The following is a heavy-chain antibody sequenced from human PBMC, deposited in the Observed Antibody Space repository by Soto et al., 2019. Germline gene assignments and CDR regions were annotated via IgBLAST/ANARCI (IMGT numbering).Heavy chain of an antibody. V-gene: IGHV4-59*01. Sequence: SETLSLTCTVSVGSISSYYWSWIRQPPGKGLEWIGYIYYSGSTNYNPSLKSRVTISVDTSKNQFSLKLSSVTAADTAVYYCARCDRGYYDSSGYYSGGYAFDIWGQGTMVTVSS. CDR3: ARCDRGYYDSSGYYSGGYAFDI. J-gene: IGHJ3*02. D-gene: IGHD3-22*01. CDR2: IYYSGST. CDR1: VGSISSYY.